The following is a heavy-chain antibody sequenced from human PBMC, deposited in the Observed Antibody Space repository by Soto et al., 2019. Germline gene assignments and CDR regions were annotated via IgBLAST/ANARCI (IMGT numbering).Heavy chain of an antibody. CDR3: ARGECSSTRRRGGLDE. V-gene: IGHV3-48*03. CDR2: ISSSGSTI. Sequence: QTGVTLRLSFAASGFTFSIYEMNWFRQAPGKGLEWVSYISSSGSTIYYADSVKGRFTISRDNAKNSLYLQMNSLRAEDTAVYYCARGECSSTRRRGGLDEWGKGNLVTVYS. D-gene: IGHD2-2*01. CDR1: GFTFSIYE. J-gene: IGHJ4*02.